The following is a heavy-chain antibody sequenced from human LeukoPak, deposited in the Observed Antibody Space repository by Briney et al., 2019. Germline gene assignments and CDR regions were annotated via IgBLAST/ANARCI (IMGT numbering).Heavy chain of an antibody. D-gene: IGHD6-19*01. J-gene: IGHJ4*02. CDR1: GFSFSSYS. CDR2: ITGNGGTT. CDR3: AKDFAVAVYFDY. Sequence: PGGSLRLSCAAAGFSFSSYSMNWVRQAPGKGLEWVSGITGNGGTTYYADSVKGRFTISRDNSKNTLYLQLNSMRAEDTAIYYCAKDFAVAVYFDYWGQGTLITVSS. V-gene: IGHV3-23*01.